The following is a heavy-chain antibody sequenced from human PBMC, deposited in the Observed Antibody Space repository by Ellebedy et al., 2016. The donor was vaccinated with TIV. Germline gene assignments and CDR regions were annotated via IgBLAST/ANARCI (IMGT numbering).Heavy chain of an antibody. D-gene: IGHD2-2*01. CDR2: INGDGGST. J-gene: IGHJ6*02. CDR3: ARGRDIVVVRGGMDV. Sequence: GESLKISCAASGFTFDDYAMHWVRQAPGKGLEWVSLINGDGGSTYYADSVKGRFTISRDNAKNSLYLQMNSLRAEDTAVYYCARGRDIVVVRGGMDVWGQGTTVTVSS. CDR1: GFTFDDYA. V-gene: IGHV3-43*02.